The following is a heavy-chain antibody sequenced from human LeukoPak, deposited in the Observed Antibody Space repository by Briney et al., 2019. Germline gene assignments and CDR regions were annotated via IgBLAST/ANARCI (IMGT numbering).Heavy chain of an antibody. CDR2: ISYDGSNK. CDR3: ARDYYDILTGYHNWFDP. CDR1: GFTFSSYA. V-gene: IGHV3-30*04. D-gene: IGHD3-9*01. Sequence: GGSLRLSCAASGFTFSSYAMHWVRQAPGKGLEWVAVISYDGSNKYYADSVKGRFTISRDNSKNTLYLQMNSLRAEDTAVYYCARDYYDILTGYHNWFDPWGQGILVTVSS. J-gene: IGHJ5*02.